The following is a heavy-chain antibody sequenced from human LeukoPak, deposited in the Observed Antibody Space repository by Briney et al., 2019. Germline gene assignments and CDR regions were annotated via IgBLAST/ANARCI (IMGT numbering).Heavy chain of an antibody. V-gene: IGHV3-7*01. CDR2: IKHDGSEK. CDR1: GFPFSRYW. D-gene: IGHD6-19*01. J-gene: IGHJ4*02. Sequence: PGGSLRHSCAASGFPFSRYWMSWVRPAPGKGLEWVANIKHDGSEKYYVDSVKGRFTISSDNAKILPYLQLNSLRAEDTAVYYFSRGEQQWLVAGGQGTLVTVSS. CDR3: SRGEQQWLVA.